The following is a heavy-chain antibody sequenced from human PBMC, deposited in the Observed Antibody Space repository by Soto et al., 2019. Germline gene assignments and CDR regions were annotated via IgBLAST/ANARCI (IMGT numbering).Heavy chain of an antibody. D-gene: IGHD2-2*01. Sequence: ESGGGLVQPGGSLRLSCAASGFTFSSYSMNWVRQAPGKGLEWISYISSRSSATHYGDSVKGRFTISRDNAKNSLYLQMNSLRAEDTAVYYCASGDVVVPGASPRQWFDPWGQGTLVTVSS. J-gene: IGHJ5*02. V-gene: IGHV3-48*01. CDR2: ISSRSSAT. CDR3: ASGDVVVPGASPRQWFDP. CDR1: GFTFSSYS.